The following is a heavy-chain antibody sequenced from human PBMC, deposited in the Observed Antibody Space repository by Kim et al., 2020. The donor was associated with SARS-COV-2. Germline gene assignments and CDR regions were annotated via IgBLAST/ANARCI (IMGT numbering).Heavy chain of an antibody. J-gene: IGHJ4*02. D-gene: IGHD3-16*02. Sequence: GGSLRLSCAASGFTFSSYAMHWVRQAPGKGLEWVAVISYDGSNKYYADSVKGRFTISRDNSKNTLYLQMNSLRAEDTAVYYCARDSGGVFVYWGQGTLVTVSS. CDR1: GFTFSSYA. CDR2: ISYDGSNK. V-gene: IGHV3-30*04. CDR3: ARDSGGVFVY.